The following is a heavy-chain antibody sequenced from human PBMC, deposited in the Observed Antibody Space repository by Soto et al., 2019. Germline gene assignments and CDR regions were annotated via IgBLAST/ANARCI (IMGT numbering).Heavy chain of an antibody. CDR3: ARDKDYAAFDY. CDR1: GFTFSSYW. D-gene: IGHD4-17*01. J-gene: IGHJ4*02. CDR2: IMEDGSQK. V-gene: IGHV3-7*01. Sequence: GGSLRLSCAGSGFTFSSYWMSWVRQAPGKGLEWVANIMEDGSQKYYVDSVKGRFTVSRDNAKNSLFLQMSSLRAEDTAVYYCARDKDYAAFDYWGQGTLVTVSS.